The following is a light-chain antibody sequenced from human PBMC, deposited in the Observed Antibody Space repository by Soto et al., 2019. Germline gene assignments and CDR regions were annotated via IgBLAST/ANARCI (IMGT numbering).Light chain of an antibody. J-gene: IGLJ2*01. V-gene: IGLV7-46*01. Sequence: QAVVTLEPSLTVSPGGTVTFTCGSSTGAVTSGHYPFWFQQKPGQAPRTLIYDTSNKHSWTPARFSGSLLGGKAALTLSGAQPEDEAEYYCLLSYSSAHVVFGGGTKLTVL. CDR2: DTS. CDR1: TGAVTSGHY. CDR3: LLSYSSAHVV.